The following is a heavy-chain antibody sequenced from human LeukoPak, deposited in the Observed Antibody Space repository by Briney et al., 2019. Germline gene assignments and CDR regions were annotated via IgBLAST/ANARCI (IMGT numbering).Heavy chain of an antibody. Sequence: GSLRLSCVASGFTFSSYWMSWIRQPPGKGLEWIGFVYYSGNTNYNPSLESRVTLSVDTSKNQFSLKLSSVTAADTAVYYCARGSMYYYDSSGYPRHYYYYGMDVWGQGTTVTVSS. CDR1: GFTFSSYW. J-gene: IGHJ6*02. V-gene: IGHV4-59*12. CDR3: ARGSMYYYDSSGYPRHYYYYGMDV. D-gene: IGHD3-22*01. CDR2: VYYSGNT.